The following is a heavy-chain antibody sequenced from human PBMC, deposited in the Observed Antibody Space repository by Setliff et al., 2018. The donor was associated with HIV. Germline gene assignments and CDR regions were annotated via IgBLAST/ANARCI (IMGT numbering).Heavy chain of an antibody. CDR3: AGSAHSYSYMGYYYHTMDV. CDR1: GGTFSTYV. D-gene: IGHD4-4*01. V-gene: IGHV1-69*10. CDR2: MLPILGMG. Sequence: ASVKVSCKTSGGTFSTYVITWVRQAPGQGLEWMGGMLPILGMGDFAQEFQGRVTITADASTRTAYMELSSLTSDDTAVYYCAGSAHSYSYMGYYYHTMDVWGQGTTVTV. J-gene: IGHJ6*02.